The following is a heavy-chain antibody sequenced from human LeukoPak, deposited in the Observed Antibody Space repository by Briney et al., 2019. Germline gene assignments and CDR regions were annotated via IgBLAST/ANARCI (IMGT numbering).Heavy chain of an antibody. D-gene: IGHD5-24*01. Sequence: PSQTLSLTCTVSGGSISSYYWSWIRQPPGQGLEWIGYIYYSGSTNYNPSLKSRVTISVDTSKNQFSLKLSSVTAADTAVYYCARDRGDGYNLHTHFDYWGKGTLVTVSS. V-gene: IGHV4-59*01. CDR3: ARDRGDGYNLHTHFDY. CDR2: IYYSGST. J-gene: IGHJ4*02. CDR1: GGSISSYY.